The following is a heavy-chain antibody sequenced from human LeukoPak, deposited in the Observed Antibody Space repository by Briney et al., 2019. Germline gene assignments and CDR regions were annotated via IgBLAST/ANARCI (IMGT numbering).Heavy chain of an antibody. CDR2: IYYRGTT. V-gene: IGHV4-30-4*01. CDR3: ASPPQDSSGNWGWYFDF. CDR1: GGSISSGGYY. D-gene: IGHD3-22*01. J-gene: IGHJ2*01. Sequence: PSETLSLTCSVSGGSISSGGYYWSWIRQPPGKGLEWIGYIYYRGTTYNNPSLKSRVTISVDTSKNQFSLKLRFVTAADTAVYYCASPPQDSSGNWGWYFDFWGRGTLVTVSS.